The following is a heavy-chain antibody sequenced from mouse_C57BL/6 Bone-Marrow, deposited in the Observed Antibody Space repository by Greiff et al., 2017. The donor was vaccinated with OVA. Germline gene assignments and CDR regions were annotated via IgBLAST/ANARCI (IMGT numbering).Heavy chain of an antibody. CDR3: ARRFDY. V-gene: IGHV5-6*01. J-gene: IGHJ2*01. Sequence: EVQVVESGGDLVKPGGSLKLSCAASGFTFSSYGMSWVRQTPDTRLEWVATISSGGSYTYYPDSVKGRFTISRDNAKNTLYLQMSSLKSEDTAMYYCARRFDYWGQGTTLTVSS. CDR1: GFTFSSYG. CDR2: ISSGGSYT.